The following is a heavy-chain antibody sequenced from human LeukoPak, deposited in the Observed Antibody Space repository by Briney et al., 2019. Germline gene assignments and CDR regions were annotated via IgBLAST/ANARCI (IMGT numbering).Heavy chain of an antibody. CDR1: GFNFNTIS. CDR2: ISPDGDTI. CDR3: TRDLLAPSLVRGIIIYGLIDY. V-gene: IGHV3-21*01. J-gene: IGHJ4*02. Sequence: GGSLRLSCEASGFNFNTISMNWVRQAPGKGLEWVSSISPDGDTIYHADSVKGRFTTSRDNAERSLYLQMNSLRAEDTAVYYCTRDLLAPSLVRGIIIYGLIDYWGQGTLVTVSS. D-gene: IGHD3-10*01.